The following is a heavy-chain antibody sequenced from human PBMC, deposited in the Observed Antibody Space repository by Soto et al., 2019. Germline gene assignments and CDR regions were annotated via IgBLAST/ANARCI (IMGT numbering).Heavy chain of an antibody. V-gene: IGHV3-48*02. Sequence: GGSLRLSCAASGFTFSSYSMNWVRQAPGKGLEWVSYISSSSTIYYADSVKGRFTISRDNAKNSLYLQMNSLRDEDTAVYYCARAGLPTGFDYWGQGTLVTVSS. D-gene: IGHD1-1*01. J-gene: IGHJ4*02. CDR2: ISSSSTI. CDR3: ARAGLPTGFDY. CDR1: GFTFSSYS.